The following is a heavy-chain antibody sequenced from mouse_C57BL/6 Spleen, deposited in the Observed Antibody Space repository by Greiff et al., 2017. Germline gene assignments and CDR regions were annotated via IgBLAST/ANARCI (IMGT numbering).Heavy chain of an antibody. CDR2: ISAGGSYT. Sequence: EVNVLESGAGLVKPGASLKLSCAASGFTFSSYAMPWVRQTPEKRLEWVATISAGGSYTYYPDNVKGRFTSSRDNATNNLYLQMSHLKSEDTAMYYCARENGSPLAYWGQGTLVTVSA. D-gene: IGHD1-1*01. V-gene: IGHV5-4*01. CDR3: ARENGSPLAY. J-gene: IGHJ3*01. CDR1: GFTFSSYA.